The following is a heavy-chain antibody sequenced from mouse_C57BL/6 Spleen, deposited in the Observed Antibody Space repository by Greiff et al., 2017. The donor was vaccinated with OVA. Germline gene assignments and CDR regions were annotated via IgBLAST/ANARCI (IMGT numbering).Heavy chain of an antibody. CDR2: IDPSDSYT. D-gene: IGHD3-2*02. J-gene: IGHJ3*01. CDR3: ARLDSSGYFLAY. V-gene: IGHV1-69*01. CDR1: GYTFTSYW. Sequence: QQSCKASGYTFTSYWMHWVKQRPGQGLEWIGEIDPSDSYTNYNQKFKGKSTLTVDKSSSTAYMQLSSLTSEDSAVYYCARLDSSGYFLAYWGQGTLVTVSA.